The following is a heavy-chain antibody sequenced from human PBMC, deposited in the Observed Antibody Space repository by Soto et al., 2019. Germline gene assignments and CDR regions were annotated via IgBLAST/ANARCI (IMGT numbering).Heavy chain of an antibody. D-gene: IGHD3-22*01. CDR1: GGTFSSYA. J-gene: IGHJ5*02. V-gene: IGHV1-69*01. Sequence: QVQLVQSGAEVKKPGSSVKVSCKASGGTFSSYAISWVRQAPGQGLEWMGGIIPIFGTANYAQKFQGRVTMTADESTSTAYMERSSLRSEDTAVYYCARGGYYYDSSGPGKGFDPWGQGTLVTVSS. CDR2: IIPIFGTA. CDR3: ARGGYYYDSSGPGKGFDP.